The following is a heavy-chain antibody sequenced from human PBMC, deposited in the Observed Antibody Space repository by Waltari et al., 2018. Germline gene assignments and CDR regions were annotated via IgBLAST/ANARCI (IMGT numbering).Heavy chain of an antibody. CDR1: GFVFSCYW. CDR3: VRTFSAGTASLY. CDR2: IKEDGSEK. V-gene: IGHV3-7*01. D-gene: IGHD6-13*01. J-gene: IGHJ4*02. Sequence: EVHLVESGGGLVQPGGSLRVYCAAPGFVFSCYWMSGVRQAPGKGLEWVANIKEDGSEKYYVDSVKGRFTISRDNAENSLSLQMNSLRSEDTALYYCVRTFSAGTASLYWGQGTLVSVSS.